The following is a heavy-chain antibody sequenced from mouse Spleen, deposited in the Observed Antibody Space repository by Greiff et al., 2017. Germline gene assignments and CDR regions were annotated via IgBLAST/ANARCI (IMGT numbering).Heavy chain of an antibody. CDR2: IDPETGGT. V-gene: IGHV1-15*01. Sequence: QVQLKQSGAELVRPGASVTLSCKASGYTFTDYEMHWVQQTPVHGLEWIGAIDPETGGTAYNQKFKGTAILTADKSSSTAYMELRSLTSEDSAVYYCTKLRGYYFDYWGQGTTLTVSS. CDR1: GYTFTDYE. J-gene: IGHJ2*01. CDR3: TKLRGYYFDY. D-gene: IGHD1-1*01.